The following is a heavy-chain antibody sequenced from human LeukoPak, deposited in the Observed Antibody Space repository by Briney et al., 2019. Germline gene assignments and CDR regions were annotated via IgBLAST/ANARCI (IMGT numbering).Heavy chain of an antibody. CDR1: GGSISSSSYH. V-gene: IGHV4-39*01. D-gene: IGHD3-10*01. CDR2: IYYSGST. J-gene: IGHJ4*02. CDR3: ASNSFDYYGSGSYSVDY. Sequence: SETLSLTCTVSGGSISSSSYHWGWIRQPPGTGLEWIGSIYYSGSTYYNPSLKSRVTISVDTSKNQFSLKLSSVTAADTAVYYCASNSFDYYGSGSYSVDYWGQGTLVTVSS.